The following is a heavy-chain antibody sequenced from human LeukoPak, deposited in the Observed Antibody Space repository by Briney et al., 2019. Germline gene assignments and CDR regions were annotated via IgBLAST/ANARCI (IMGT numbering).Heavy chain of an antibody. V-gene: IGHV3-15*01. Sequence: GGSLRLSCAASGFNFSNAWMNWVRQAPGKGLEWVGRIKSKTDGGTTDYAAPVKGRFTISRDDSKNTLYLQMSSLITEDTAVYYCRCLQFDFDYWGQGTLVTVSS. CDR1: GFNFSNAW. J-gene: IGHJ4*02. D-gene: IGHD5-24*01. CDR3: RCLQFDFDY. CDR2: IKSKTDGGTT.